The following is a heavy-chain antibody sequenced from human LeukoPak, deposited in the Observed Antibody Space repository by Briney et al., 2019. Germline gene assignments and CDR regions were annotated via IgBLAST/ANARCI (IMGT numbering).Heavy chain of an antibody. V-gene: IGHV4-39*07. D-gene: IGHD2-15*01. Sequence: KSSETLSLTCTVSGGSISSSSYYWGWIRQPPGKGLEWIGSIYYSGSTYYNPSLKSRVTISVDTSKNQFSLKLSSVTAADTAVYYCARHRVYCSGGSCPFDYWGQGTLVTVSS. J-gene: IGHJ4*02. CDR2: IYYSGST. CDR1: GGSISSSSYY. CDR3: ARHRVYCSGGSCPFDY.